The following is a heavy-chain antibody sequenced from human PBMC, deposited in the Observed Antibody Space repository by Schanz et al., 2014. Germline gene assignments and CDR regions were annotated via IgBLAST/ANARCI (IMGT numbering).Heavy chain of an antibody. J-gene: IGHJ4*02. CDR2: MNESHSTI. CDR3: ARDRRNADLDY. CDR1: GFSFSSYA. D-gene: IGHD1-1*01. V-gene: IGHV3-23*04. Sequence: EVQLVASGGGLVEPGGSLRLSCAASGFSFSSYAMGWVRQARGKGLEWVSAMNESHSTIYYADSVRGRFTISRDNAENTLFLQMNSLRAEDTALYYCARDRRNADLDYWGQGTLVTVSS.